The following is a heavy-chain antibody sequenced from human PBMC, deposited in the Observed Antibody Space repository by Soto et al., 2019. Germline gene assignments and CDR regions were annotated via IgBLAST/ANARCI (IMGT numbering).Heavy chain of an antibody. Sequence: QLQLQESGSGLVKPSQTLSLTCAVSGGSISSGGYSWSWIRQPPGKGLEWIGYIYHSGSTYYNPSLKSRVTIQVDRSKNQFSLKLSSVTAADTAVYYCAREGTVVPAAFDIWGQGTMVTVSS. CDR1: GGSISSGGYS. D-gene: IGHD4-17*01. CDR3: AREGTVVPAAFDI. CDR2: IYHSGST. V-gene: IGHV4-30-2*01. J-gene: IGHJ3*02.